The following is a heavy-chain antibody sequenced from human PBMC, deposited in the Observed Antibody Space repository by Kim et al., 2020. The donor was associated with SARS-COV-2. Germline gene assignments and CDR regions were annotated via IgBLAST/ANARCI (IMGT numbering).Heavy chain of an antibody. CDR1: GGSITSVGYY. Sequence: SETLSLTCSVSGGSITSVGYYWSWIRHLPGKGLEWIGYIYYSGSTYSHPSLKSRLSISRDTSNNRFSLTFTSMTAADTAIYYCARRAGRSFGTVDSFNI. CDR2: IYYSGST. CDR3: ARRAGRSFGTVDSFNI. V-gene: IGHV4-31*03. D-gene: IGHD3-10*01. J-gene: IGHJ3*02.